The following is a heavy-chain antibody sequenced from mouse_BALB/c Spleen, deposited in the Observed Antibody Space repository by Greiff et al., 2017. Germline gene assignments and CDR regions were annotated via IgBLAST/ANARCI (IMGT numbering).Heavy chain of an antibody. V-gene: IGHV14-3*02. CDR1: GFNIKDTY. CDR2: IDPANGNT. D-gene: IGHD1-1*01. CDR3: ARRGYGSSYPYAMDY. Sequence: VQLQQSGAELVKPGASVKLSCTASGFNIKDTYMHWVKQRPEQGLEWIGRIDPANGNTKYDPKFQGKATITADTSSNTAYLQLSSLTSEDTAVYYCARRGYGSSYPYAMDYWGQGTSVTVSS. J-gene: IGHJ4*01.